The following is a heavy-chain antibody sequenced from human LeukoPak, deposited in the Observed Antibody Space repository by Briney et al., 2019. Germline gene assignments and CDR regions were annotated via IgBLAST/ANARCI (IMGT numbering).Heavy chain of an antibody. V-gene: IGHV1-2*02. J-gene: IGHJ4*02. D-gene: IGHD3-22*01. Sequence: ASVKVSCKASGYTFTGYYMHWVRQAPGQGLEWMGWINPNSGGTNYAQKFQGRVTMTRDTSISTAYMELSRLRSDDTAVCYCARVYLGVYYYGSSGYSHLDYWGQGTLVTVSS. CDR1: GYTFTGYY. CDR2: INPNSGGT. CDR3: ARVYLGVYYYGSSGYSHLDY.